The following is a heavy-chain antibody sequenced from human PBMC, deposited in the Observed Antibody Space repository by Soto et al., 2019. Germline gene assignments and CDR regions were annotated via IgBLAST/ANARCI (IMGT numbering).Heavy chain of an antibody. CDR1: GFTFSSYS. J-gene: IGHJ4*02. CDR3: ARVVATLAY. Sequence: EVQLVESGGGLVQPGGSLRLSCAASGFTFSSYSMHWVRQAPGKGLVWVSRINGDGTGISYADSVKGRFTISRDNAKNTLYLQMNSLRAEDTAVYYCARVVATLAYWDQGTLVTVSS. CDR2: INGDGTGI. V-gene: IGHV3-74*01. D-gene: IGHD5-12*01.